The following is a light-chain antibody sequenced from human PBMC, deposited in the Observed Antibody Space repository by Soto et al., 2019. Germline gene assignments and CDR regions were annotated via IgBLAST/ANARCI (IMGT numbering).Light chain of an antibody. V-gene: IGKV1-5*03. CDR1: QSISNW. CDR2: KAS. CDR3: QQYNFYST. Sequence: DIQMTQSPSTLSASVGDTVTVTCRASQSISNWLAWYQQKPGKAPKILIYKASTLQSGVPSRFSGSGSGTEFTLTISSLQPDDFATYYCQQYNFYSTFGQGTRVEIK. J-gene: IGKJ1*01.